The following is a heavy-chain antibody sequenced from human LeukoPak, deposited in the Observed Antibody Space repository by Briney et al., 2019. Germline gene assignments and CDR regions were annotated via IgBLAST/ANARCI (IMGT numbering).Heavy chain of an antibody. CDR2: INEDATTI. J-gene: IGHJ4*02. CDR1: GFAFSAYW. CDR3: VRDLVFVWTPGDDFDF. V-gene: IGHV3-74*01. D-gene: IGHD3-16*01. Sequence: GGSLRLSCAASGFAFSAYWMHWVRQAPGKGLEWVARINEDATTISYADSVKGRFIISRDNSKKSLYLQMNNLRAEDTADYYCVRDLVFVWTPGDDFDFWGQGTLVTVTS.